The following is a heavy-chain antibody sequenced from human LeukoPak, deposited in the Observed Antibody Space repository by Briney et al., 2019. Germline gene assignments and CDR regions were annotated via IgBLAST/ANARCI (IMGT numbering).Heavy chain of an antibody. D-gene: IGHD3-3*01. CDR1: GGSISSSSYY. Sequence: SETLSLTCTVSGGSISSSSYYWGWIRQPPGKGLEGIGSIYYSGSTYYNPSLKSRVTISVDTSKNQFSLKLSSVTAADTAVYYCARTYYDFWSGYSADDAFDIWGQGTMVTVSS. CDR2: IYYSGST. V-gene: IGHV4-39*01. CDR3: ARTYYDFWSGYSADDAFDI. J-gene: IGHJ3*02.